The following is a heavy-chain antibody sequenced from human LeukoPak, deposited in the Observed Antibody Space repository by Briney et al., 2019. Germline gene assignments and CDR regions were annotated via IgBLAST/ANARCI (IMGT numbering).Heavy chain of an antibody. CDR3: ARDSPGYGGYSY. J-gene: IGHJ4*02. V-gene: IGHV3-7*04. CDR1: GFTFSRYW. Sequence: GGSLRLSCTASGFTFSRYWMTWVRQAPGKGLEWVANIKEDGSAKYYVDSMKGRFAISRDNAKNSLYLQINSLRAEDTAVYYCARDSPGYGGYSYWGQGTLVTVSS. CDR2: IKEDGSAK. D-gene: IGHD5-12*01.